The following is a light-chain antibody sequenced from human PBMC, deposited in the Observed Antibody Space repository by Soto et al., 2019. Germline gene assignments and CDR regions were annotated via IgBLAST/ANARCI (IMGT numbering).Light chain of an antibody. Sequence: QSALTQPPSASGSPGQSVTISCTGASSDVGKYNFVSWYQQHPGKAPKLMIYDVTERPSGVPDRFSGSKSGNTASLTVSGXXXXXXXDXYCTSYAGSSIPVVFGGGTKLTVL. J-gene: IGLJ2*01. CDR1: SSDVGKYNF. CDR2: DVT. CDR3: TSYAGSSIPVV. V-gene: IGLV2-8*01.